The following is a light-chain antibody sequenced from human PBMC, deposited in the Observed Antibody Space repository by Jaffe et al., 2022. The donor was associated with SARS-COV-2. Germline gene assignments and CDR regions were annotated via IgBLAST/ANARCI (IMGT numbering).Light chain of an antibody. CDR3: SSYANSLV. V-gene: IGLV2-8*01. J-gene: IGLJ3*02. CDR2: EVS. Sequence: QSALTQPPSASGSPGQSVTISCTGTSSDIGDYKYVSWYQQHPGKAPKLMIYEVSKRPSGVPDRFSGSKSGNTASLTVSGLQVEDEADYYCSSYANSLVFGGGTKLTVL. CDR1: SSDIGDYKY.